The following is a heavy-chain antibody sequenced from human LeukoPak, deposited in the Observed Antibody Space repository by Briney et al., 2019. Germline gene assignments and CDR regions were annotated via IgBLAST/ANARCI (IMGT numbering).Heavy chain of an antibody. V-gene: IGHV4-39*01. Sequence: PSETLSLTCTVSGGSISSSSYYWGWIRQPPGTGLEWIGSIYYSGSTYYNPSLKSRVTISVDTSKNQFSLKLSSVTAADTAVYYCARHEVRGGELNVYWGQGTLVTVSS. CDR1: GGSISSSSYY. CDR2: IYYSGST. D-gene: IGHD1-26*01. CDR3: ARHEVRGGELNVY. J-gene: IGHJ4*02.